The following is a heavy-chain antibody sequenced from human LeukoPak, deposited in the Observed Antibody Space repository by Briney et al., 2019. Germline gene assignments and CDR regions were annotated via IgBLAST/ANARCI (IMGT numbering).Heavy chain of an antibody. CDR3: ARAWTEAANDAFDI. CDR2: INPNSGGT. J-gene: IGHJ3*02. V-gene: IGHV1-2*06. Sequence: GASVKVSCKASGYTFTGYYMHWVRQAPGQGLEWMGRINPNSGGTNYAQKFQGRVTMARDTSISTAYMELSSLRSEDTAVYYCARAWTEAANDAFDIWGQGTMVTVSS. D-gene: IGHD2-15*01. CDR1: GYTFTGYY.